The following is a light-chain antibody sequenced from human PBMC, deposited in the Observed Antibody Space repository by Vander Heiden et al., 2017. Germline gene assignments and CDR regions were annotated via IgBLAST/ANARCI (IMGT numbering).Light chain of an antibody. J-gene: IGLJ2*01. V-gene: IGLV2-14*03. CDR1: SSDVVGKIY. CDR2: DDS. CDR3: ASYATRSTLEL. Sequence: QSVLTQPASASASPGQSITTTCTETSSDVVGKIYVSWYQHHPGKVPKLLIYDDSSRPSGGAYRCSGAKSGNTAALTISGLQAEDEADYYCASYATRSTLELFGGGTKLTVL.